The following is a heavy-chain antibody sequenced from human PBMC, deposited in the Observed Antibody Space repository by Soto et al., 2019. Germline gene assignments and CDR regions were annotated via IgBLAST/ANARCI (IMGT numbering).Heavy chain of an antibody. J-gene: IGHJ6*02. CDR3: ARQGGEWLVRGGYYSMDV. CDR2: IYYSGST. CDR1: GGSISSSSYY. V-gene: IGHV4-39*01. D-gene: IGHD6-19*01. Sequence: QLQLQESGPGLVKPSETLSLTCTVSGGSISSSSYYWGWIRQPPGKGLEWIGSIYYSGSTYYNPSLKSRVTISVDTSKNQFSLKLSSVTAADTAVYYCARQGGEWLVRGGYYSMDVWGQGTTVTVSS.